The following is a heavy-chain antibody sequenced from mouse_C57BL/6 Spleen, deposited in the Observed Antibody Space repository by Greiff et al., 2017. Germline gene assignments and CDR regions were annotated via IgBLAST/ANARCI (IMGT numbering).Heavy chain of an antibody. CDR3: ARYFYAMDY. CDR2: IDPSDSYT. J-gene: IGHJ4*01. CDR1: GYTFTSYW. V-gene: IGHV1-69*01. Sequence: QVQLQQPGAELVMPGASVKLSCKASGYTFTSYWMHWVQQRPGQGLEWIGEIDPSDSYTNYNQKFKGKSTLTVDKSSSTAYMQLSSLTSEDSAVYYCARYFYAMDYWGQGTSVTVSS.